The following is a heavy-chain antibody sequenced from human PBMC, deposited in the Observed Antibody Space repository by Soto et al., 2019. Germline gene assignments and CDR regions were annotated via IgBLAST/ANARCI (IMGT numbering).Heavy chain of an antibody. J-gene: IGHJ4*02. CDR2: IYYNGNT. Sequence: SETLSLTCTVSGGSISPYYWNWIRQSPGKGLEWIGYIYYNGNTNYNPSLKSRVTISIDTSKNQFSLKLTSVTAADTAVYYCARSPYYYDSSGYDETYYFDYWGQGTPVTVSS. D-gene: IGHD3-22*01. V-gene: IGHV4-59*08. CDR3: ARSPYYYDSSGYDETYYFDY. CDR1: GGSISPYY.